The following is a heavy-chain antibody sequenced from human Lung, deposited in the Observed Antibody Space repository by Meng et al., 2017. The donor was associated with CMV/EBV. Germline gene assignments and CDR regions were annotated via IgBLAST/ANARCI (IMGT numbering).Heavy chain of an antibody. CDR3: ARVGYCSRTSCIRGYVDT. CDR1: GSFTSYS. J-gene: IGHJ5*02. V-gene: IGHV4-34*01. Sequence: GSFTSYSWTWIRQPPGKGLEWLGDINHSGTTNYNPSLKSRVTISADTSKNEFSLSLTSLTAADAAVYYCARVGYCSRTSCIRGYVDTWGQGTLVTVSS. D-gene: IGHD2-2*01. CDR2: INHSGTT.